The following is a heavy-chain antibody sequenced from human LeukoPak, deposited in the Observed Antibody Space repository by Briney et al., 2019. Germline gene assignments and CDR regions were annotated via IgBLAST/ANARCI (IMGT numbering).Heavy chain of an antibody. CDR3: AKKAQALYYYYMDV. J-gene: IGHJ6*03. V-gene: IGHV3-23*01. CDR1: GFTFSSDG. Sequence: LPGGSLRLSCAASGFTFSSDGMSWVRQAPGKGLEWGLAISGIGGSTYYAASVKGRFTISRDNSKNTLYLQMNSLTAEDTAVYYCAKKAQALYYYYMDVWGKGTTVTISS. CDR2: ISGIGGST.